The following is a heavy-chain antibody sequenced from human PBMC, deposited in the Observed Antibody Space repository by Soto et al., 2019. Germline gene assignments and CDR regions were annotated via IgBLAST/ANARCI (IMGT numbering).Heavy chain of an antibody. CDR1: GYTFSIHA. D-gene: IGHD3-22*01. V-gene: IGHV1-3*01. CDR2: INAGYGNT. CDR3: ARIVYDSSGYNRYFDY. J-gene: IGHJ4*02. Sequence: VKVSCKASGYTFSIHAIPWVRQAPGQRLEWMGWINAGYGNTKYSQKLQGRLTITRDTSAGTAYMELSNLRSEDTAVYYCARIVYDSSGYNRYFDYWGQGTLVTVSS.